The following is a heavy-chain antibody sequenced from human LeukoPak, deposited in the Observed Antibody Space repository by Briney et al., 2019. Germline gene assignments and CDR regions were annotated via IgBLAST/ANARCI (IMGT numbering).Heavy chain of an antibody. CDR1: GGSISSGDYY. CDR2: IYYSGST. CDR3: ARGSVAYFDY. Sequence: SETLSLTCTVSGGSISSGDYYWGWIRQPPGKGLEWIGYIYYSGSTNYNPSLKSRVTISVDTSKNQFSLKLSSVTAADTAVYYCARGSVAYFDYWGQGTLVTVSS. V-gene: IGHV4-61*08. J-gene: IGHJ4*02.